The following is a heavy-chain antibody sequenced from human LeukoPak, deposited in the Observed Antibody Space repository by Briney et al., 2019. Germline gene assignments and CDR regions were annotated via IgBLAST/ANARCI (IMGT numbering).Heavy chain of an antibody. J-gene: IGHJ4*02. CDR1: GGSISSYY. V-gene: IGHV4-4*07. CDR3: ARGVAAAGSNNFDS. D-gene: IGHD6-13*01. CDR2: IYTSGST. Sequence: NASETLSLTCTVSGGSISSYYWSWIRQPAGKGLEWIGRIYTSGSTNYNPSLKSRITMSVDTSKNQFSLKLSSVTAADTAVYYCARGVAAAGSNNFDSWGQGTLVTVSS.